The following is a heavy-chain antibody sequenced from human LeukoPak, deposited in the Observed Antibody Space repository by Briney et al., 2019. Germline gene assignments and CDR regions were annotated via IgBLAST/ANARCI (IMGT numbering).Heavy chain of an antibody. CDR1: GGSISSGGYS. V-gene: IGHV4-30-2*01. D-gene: IGHD3-22*01. CDR2: IYHSGSI. J-gene: IGHJ5*02. Sequence: PSQTLSLTCAVSGGSISSGGYSWSWIRQPPGKGLEWIGYIYHSGSIYYNPSLKSRVTISVDKSKNQFSLKLSSVTAADTAVYYCARIPYYDSSGGYPWGQGTLVTVSS. CDR3: ARIPYYDSSGGYP.